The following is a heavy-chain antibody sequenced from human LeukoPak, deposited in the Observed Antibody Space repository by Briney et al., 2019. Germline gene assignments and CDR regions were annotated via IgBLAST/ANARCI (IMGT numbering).Heavy chain of an antibody. V-gene: IGHV3-30*04. Sequence: GGSLRLSCAASGFTFSSYAMHWVRQAPGKGLEWVAVISYDGSNKYYADSVKGRFTISRDNSKNTLYLQMNSLRAGDTAVYYCARASPGYWGQGTLVTVSS. CDR3: ARASPGY. J-gene: IGHJ4*02. CDR2: ISYDGSNK. CDR1: GFTFSSYA.